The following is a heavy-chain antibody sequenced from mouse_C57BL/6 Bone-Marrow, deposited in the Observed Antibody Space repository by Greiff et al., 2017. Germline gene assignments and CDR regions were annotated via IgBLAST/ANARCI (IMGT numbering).Heavy chain of an antibody. J-gene: IGHJ1*03. V-gene: IGHV14-4*01. CDR2: IDPENGDT. CDR3: TTRGPDV. Sequence: VQLKESGAELVRPGASVKLSCTASGFNIKDAYMHWVKQRPEQGLEWIGWIDPENGDTEYASKFQGKATITADTSSNTAYLQLSSLTSEDTAVYYCTTRGPDVWGTGTTVTVSS. CDR1: GFNIKDAY.